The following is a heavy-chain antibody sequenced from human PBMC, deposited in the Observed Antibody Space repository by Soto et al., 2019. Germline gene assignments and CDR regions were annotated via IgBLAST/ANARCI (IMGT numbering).Heavy chain of an antibody. J-gene: IGHJ4*02. V-gene: IGHV3-7*01. CDR2: IKDDGSEK. CDR1: EVTFSTYW. CDR3: VLGAGWLPDY. D-gene: IGHD5-12*01. Sequence: DVQLVESGGGLVQPGGSLRLSCAASEVTFSTYWINWVRQAPGKGLEWVAIIKDDGSEKFYVDSVKGRFTISTDKANRSLYLQMNSLRVEDTAVYYCVLGAGWLPDYWGQGTLVTVSS.